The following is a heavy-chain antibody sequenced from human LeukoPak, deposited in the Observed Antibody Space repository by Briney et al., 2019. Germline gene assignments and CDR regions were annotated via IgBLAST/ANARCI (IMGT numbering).Heavy chain of an antibody. Sequence: GGSLRLSCAASGSTFSDYYMSWIRQAPGKGLEWVSYISSSGSTVYYADSVKGRFTISRDNAKNTLYLQMNSLRAEDTAVYYCARDCIAGGFPDYWGQGTLVTVSS. D-gene: IGHD6-13*01. CDR1: GSTFSDYY. J-gene: IGHJ4*02. CDR2: ISSSGSTV. V-gene: IGHV3-11*04. CDR3: ARDCIAGGFPDY.